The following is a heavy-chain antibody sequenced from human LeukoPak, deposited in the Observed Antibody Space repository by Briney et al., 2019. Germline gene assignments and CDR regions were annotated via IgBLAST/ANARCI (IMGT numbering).Heavy chain of an antibody. CDR2: IYPGDSDT. Sequence: GESLKISCKGSGYSFTSYWIGWVRQMPGKGVEWMGIIYPGDSDTRYSPSFQGQVTISVDKSISTAYLQWSSLKASDTAMYYCARVAPQYQLLLDWFDPWGQGTLVTVSS. CDR1: GYSFTSYW. D-gene: IGHD2-2*01. V-gene: IGHV5-51*01. J-gene: IGHJ5*02. CDR3: ARVAPQYQLLLDWFDP.